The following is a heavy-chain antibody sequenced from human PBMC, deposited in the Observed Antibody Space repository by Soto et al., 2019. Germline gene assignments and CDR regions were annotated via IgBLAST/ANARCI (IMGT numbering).Heavy chain of an antibody. D-gene: IGHD3-10*01. J-gene: IGHJ5*02. CDR1: GGSISSYY. Sequence: KPSETLSLTCTVSGGSISSYYWTWIRQPAGKGLEWIGRISTSGTTNYNPSLKSRVTMSVDTSKNQFSLKLNSVTAADTAVYYCAIDSTVRGDWFDTWGQGTLVTVSS. CDR3: AIDSTVRGDWFDT. V-gene: IGHV4-4*07. CDR2: ISTSGTT.